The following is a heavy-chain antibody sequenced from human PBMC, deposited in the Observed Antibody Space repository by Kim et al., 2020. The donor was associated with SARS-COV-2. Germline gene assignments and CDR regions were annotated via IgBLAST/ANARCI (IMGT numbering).Heavy chain of an antibody. CDR1: GGTFSSYA. V-gene: IGHV1-69*13. Sequence: SVKVSCKASGGTFSSYAVSWVRQAPGQGLEWMGGIIPIFGTANYAQKFQGRVTITADESTSTAYMELSSLRSEDTAVYYCARDQSIADRDGMDVWGQGTTVTVSS. D-gene: IGHD6-6*01. J-gene: IGHJ6*02. CDR3: ARDQSIADRDGMDV. CDR2: IIPIFGTA.